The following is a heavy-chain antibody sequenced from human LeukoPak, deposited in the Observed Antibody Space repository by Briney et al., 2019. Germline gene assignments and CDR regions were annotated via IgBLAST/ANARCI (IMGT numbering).Heavy chain of an antibody. Sequence: GGSLRLSCAASGFTFSNYAMAWVRQAPGKGLEWVSGIRGSGGTPYYADSVKGRFTISRDNSKNTLYLQMNSLRSEDTALYYCARIRDYSNYFHWYFDLWGRGTLVTVSS. V-gene: IGHV3-23*01. CDR2: IRGSGGTP. CDR3: ARIRDYSNYFHWYFDL. CDR1: GFTFSNYA. J-gene: IGHJ2*01. D-gene: IGHD4-11*01.